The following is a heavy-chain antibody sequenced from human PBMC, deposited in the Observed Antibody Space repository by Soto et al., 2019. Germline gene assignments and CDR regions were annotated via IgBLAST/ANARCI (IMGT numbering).Heavy chain of an antibody. Sequence: ASVKVSCKASGGTFTSYGISWVRQAPGQGLEWMGWISAYNGNTNYAQKLQGRVTMTTDTSTSTAYMELRSLRSDDTVVYYCARGVAVAGTPLFFYYYYGMDVWGQGTTVTVSS. V-gene: IGHV1-18*01. CDR3: ARGVAVAGTPLFFYYYYGMDV. CDR2: ISAYNGNT. J-gene: IGHJ6*02. D-gene: IGHD6-19*01. CDR1: GGTFTSYG.